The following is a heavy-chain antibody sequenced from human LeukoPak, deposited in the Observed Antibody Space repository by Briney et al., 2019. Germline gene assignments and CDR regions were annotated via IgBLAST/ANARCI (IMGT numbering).Heavy chain of an antibody. J-gene: IGHJ4*02. V-gene: IGHV3-21*01. D-gene: IGHD2-8*01. CDR3: ARDRGLNYFDY. CDR1: GFTFSSYS. CDR2: ISSSSSYI. Sequence: GGSLRLSCAASGFTFSSYSMNWVRQAPGRGLEWVSSISSSSSYIYYADSVKGRFTIPRDNAKNSLYLQMNSLRAEDTAVYYCARDRGLNYFDYWGQGTLVTVSS.